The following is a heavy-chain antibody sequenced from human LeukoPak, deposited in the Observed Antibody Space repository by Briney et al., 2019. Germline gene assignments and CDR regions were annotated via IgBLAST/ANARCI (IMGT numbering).Heavy chain of an antibody. CDR3: ARLGGDTYFFGSASYPNWYFDL. D-gene: IGHD3-10*01. J-gene: IGHJ2*01. V-gene: IGHV5-51*01. CDR1: GYTLTTYW. Sequence: GESLKISCQASGYTLTTYWIGWVRQMPGKGLECMGIIYPDDSDTTYSPSFQGQVTISADKSFSTAYLQWSSLKASDTAIYYCARLGGDTYFFGSASYPNWYFDLWGRGTLVTICS. CDR2: IYPDDSDT.